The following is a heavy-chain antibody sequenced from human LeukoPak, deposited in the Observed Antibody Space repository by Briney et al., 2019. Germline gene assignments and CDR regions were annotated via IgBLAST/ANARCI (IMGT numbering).Heavy chain of an antibody. D-gene: IGHD1-14*01. CDR1: GGSISRTSYY. J-gene: IGHJ4*02. CDR2: FYYSGST. V-gene: IGHV4-39*01. Sequence: SETLSLTCTVSGGSISRTSYYWGWIRQPPGKGLEWIETFYYSGSTYYNPSLKSRVTISVDTSKNQFSLKLSSVTAADTAVYYCASGSGYSFDYWGQGTLVTVSS. CDR3: ASGSGYSFDY.